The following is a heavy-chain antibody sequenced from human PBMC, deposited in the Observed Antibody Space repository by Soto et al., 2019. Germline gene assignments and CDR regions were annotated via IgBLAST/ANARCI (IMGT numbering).Heavy chain of an antibody. CDR1: GFIFSNYE. Sequence: PGGSLRLSCAASGFIFSNYEMNWVRQAPGKGLEWVSYISTSGFTIYYADSVRGRSTMSRDNARNSLYLQMNSLRADDTAVYYCARDRYDSHGFDPWGQGILVTVSS. CDR3: ARDRYDSHGFDP. V-gene: IGHV3-48*03. J-gene: IGHJ5*02. D-gene: IGHD5-18*01. CDR2: ISTSGFTI.